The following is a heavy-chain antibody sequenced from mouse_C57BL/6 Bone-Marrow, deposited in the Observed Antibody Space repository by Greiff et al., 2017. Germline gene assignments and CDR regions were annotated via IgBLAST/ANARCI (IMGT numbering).Heavy chain of an antibody. V-gene: IGHV1-69*01. J-gene: IGHJ4*01. CDR1: GYTFTSYW. CDR3: AREGNCVGYAMDY. CDR2: IDPSDSYT. D-gene: IGHD2-1*01. Sequence: VQLQQPGAELVMPGASVKLSCKASGYTFTSYWMHWVKQRPGQGLEWIGEIDPSDSYTNYNQKFKGKSTLTVDKSSSTAYMQLSSLTSEESAVYYCAREGNCVGYAMDYWGQGTSVTVSS.